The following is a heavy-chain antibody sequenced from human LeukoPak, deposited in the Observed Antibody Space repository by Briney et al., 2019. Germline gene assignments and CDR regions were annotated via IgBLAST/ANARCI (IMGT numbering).Heavy chain of an antibody. Sequence: ASVKVSCKASGYTFTSYDINWVRQATGQGLEWMGRMNPNSGNTGYAQKFQGRVTMTRNTSISTAYMELSSLRSEDTAVYYCARAWIQLWTLYYYYYMDVWGKGTTVTVSS. J-gene: IGHJ6*03. CDR1: GYTFTSYD. D-gene: IGHD5-18*01. CDR3: ARAWIQLWTLYYYYYMDV. CDR2: MNPNSGNT. V-gene: IGHV1-8*01.